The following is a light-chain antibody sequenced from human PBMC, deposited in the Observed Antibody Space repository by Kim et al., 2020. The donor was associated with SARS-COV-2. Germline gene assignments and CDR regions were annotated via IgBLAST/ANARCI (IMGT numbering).Light chain of an antibody. CDR1: SSNIGADNG. CDR3: QSYDSSLSGPV. Sequence: QRITISCTGSSSNIGADNGVHWYPQLPVTAPKLLVYANSNRPSGVPDRFSGSRSGTSASLAITGLQAEDEADYYCQSYDSSLSGPVFGGGAQLTVL. V-gene: IGLV1-40*01. CDR2: ANS. J-gene: IGLJ3*02.